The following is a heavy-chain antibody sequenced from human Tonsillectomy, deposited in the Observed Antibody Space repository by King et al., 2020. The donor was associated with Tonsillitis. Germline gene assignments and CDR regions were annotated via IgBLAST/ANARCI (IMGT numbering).Heavy chain of an antibody. D-gene: IGHD5-12*01. CDR1: AFDFSSFA. CDR3: ARGGVGYSGYDGAFDI. CDR2: IWFHGNNK. Sequence: VQLVESGGGVVQPGRSLRLSCTASAFDFSSFAIHWVRQAPVKGLEWLAIIWFHGNNKYYADFVKGRFTISRDNSKSPLYLQMNSLRAEDTAVYYCARGGVGYSGYDGAFDIWGQGTMVTVSS. V-gene: IGHV3-33*08. J-gene: IGHJ3*02.